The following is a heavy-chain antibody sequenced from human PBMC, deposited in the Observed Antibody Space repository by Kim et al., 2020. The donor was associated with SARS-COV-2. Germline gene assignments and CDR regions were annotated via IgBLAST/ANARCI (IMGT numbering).Heavy chain of an antibody. CDR3: ASLADSSIKNYGMDV. CDR1: GFTVSSNY. Sequence: GGSLRLSCAASGFTVSSNYMSWVRQAPGKGLEWVSVIYSGGSTYYADSVKGRFTISRDNSKNTLYLQMNSLRAEDTAVYYCASLADSSIKNYGMDVWGQGTTVTVSS. V-gene: IGHV3-66*01. J-gene: IGHJ6*02. D-gene: IGHD6-13*01. CDR2: IYSGGST.